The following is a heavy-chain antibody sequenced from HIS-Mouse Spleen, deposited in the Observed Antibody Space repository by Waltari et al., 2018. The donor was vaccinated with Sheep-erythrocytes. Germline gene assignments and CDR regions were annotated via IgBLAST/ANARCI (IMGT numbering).Heavy chain of an antibody. CDR1: GYTLTELS. V-gene: IGHV1-24*01. D-gene: IGHD3-10*01. Sequence: QVQLVQSGAEVKKPGASVKVSCKVSGYTLTELSMHWVRPAPGKGLEWMGGFDPEDGETIYAQKFQGRVTMTEDTSTDTAYMELSSLRSEDTAVYYCATGGLAYYYGSGSYYIGLFHYWGQGTLVTVSS. J-gene: IGHJ4*02. CDR2: FDPEDGET. CDR3: ATGGLAYYYGSGSYYIGLFHY.